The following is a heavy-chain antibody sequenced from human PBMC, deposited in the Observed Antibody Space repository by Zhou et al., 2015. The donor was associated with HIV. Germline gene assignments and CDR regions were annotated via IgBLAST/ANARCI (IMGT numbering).Heavy chain of an antibody. CDR3: ARDRRYHYDENGRRKFNGMDV. Sequence: EKQLVESGGGLVQPGRSLRLSCAASGFTFDDYAMYWVRQAPGKGLEWVSGISWNSDDLAYADSVKGRFTISRDNSKNALFLQMNNVRHDDTAVYFCARDRRYHYDENGRRKFNGMDVWGQGTTVIVS. J-gene: IGHJ6*02. D-gene: IGHD3-16*01. V-gene: IGHV3-9*01. CDR1: GFTFDDYA. CDR2: ISWNSDDL.